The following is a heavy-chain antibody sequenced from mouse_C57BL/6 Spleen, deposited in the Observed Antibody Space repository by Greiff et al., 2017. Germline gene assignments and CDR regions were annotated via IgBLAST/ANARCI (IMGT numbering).Heavy chain of an antibody. CDR3: AREVPWYFDV. CDR2: IYPSDSET. CDR1: GYTFTSYW. V-gene: IGHV1-61*01. J-gene: IGHJ1*03. Sequence: QVQLQQPGAELVRPGSSVKLSCKASGYTFTSYWMAWVKQRPGQGLEWIGNIYPSDSETHYNQKFKDKDTLTVDKSSSTAYMQLSSLTSEDSAVYYCAREVPWYFDVWGTGTTVTVSS.